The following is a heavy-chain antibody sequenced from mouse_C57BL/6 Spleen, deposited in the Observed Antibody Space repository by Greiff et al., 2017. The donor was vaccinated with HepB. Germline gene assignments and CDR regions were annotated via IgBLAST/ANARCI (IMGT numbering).Heavy chain of an antibody. V-gene: IGHV1-64*01. D-gene: IGHD2-2*01. Sequence: QVQLKQPGAELVKPGASVKLSCKASGYTFTSYWMHWVKQSPGQGLEWIGMIHPNSGSTNYNEKFKSKATLTVDKSSSTAYMQLSSLTSEDSAVYYCARSRGYGYGFDYWGQGTTLTVSS. CDR1: GYTFTSYW. CDR2: IHPNSGST. J-gene: IGHJ2*01. CDR3: ARSRGYGYGFDY.